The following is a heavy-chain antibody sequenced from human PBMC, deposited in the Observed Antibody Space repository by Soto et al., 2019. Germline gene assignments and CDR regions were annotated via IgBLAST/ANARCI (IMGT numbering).Heavy chain of an antibody. CDR2: INHSGST. D-gene: IGHD3-9*01. V-gene: IGHV4-34*01. CDR1: GGSFSGYY. CDR3: ARGGIELRYFDRLRTKHAFDI. Sequence: SETLSLTCAVYGGSFSGYYWSWIRQPPGKGLEWIGEINHSGSTNYNPSLKSRVTISVDTSKNQFSLKLSSVTAADTAVYYCARGGIELRYFDRLRTKHAFDIWGQGTMVTISS. J-gene: IGHJ3*02.